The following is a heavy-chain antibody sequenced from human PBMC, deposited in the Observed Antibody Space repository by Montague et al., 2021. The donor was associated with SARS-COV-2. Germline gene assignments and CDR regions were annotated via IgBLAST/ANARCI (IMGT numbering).Heavy chain of an antibody. V-gene: IGHV3-23*01. CDR2: ISGSGGST. J-gene: IGHJ4*02. D-gene: IGHD3-22*01. Sequence: SLRLSWAASGFTFSSYAMSWVRQAPGKGLEWVSAISGSGGSTYYADSVEGRFTISRDNSKNTLYLQMNSLRAEDTAVYYCRVGNYYDSISDYWGQGTLVTVSS. CDR1: GFTFSSYA. CDR3: RVGNYYDSISDY.